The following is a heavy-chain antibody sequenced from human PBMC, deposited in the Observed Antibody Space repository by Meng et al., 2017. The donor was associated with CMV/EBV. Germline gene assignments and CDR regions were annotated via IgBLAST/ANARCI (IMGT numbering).Heavy chain of an antibody. D-gene: IGHD7-27*01. Sequence: EVQLVESGGGLVKPGGSLRLSCAASGFPFSSYSMNWVRQAPGKGLEWVSSISSSSSYIYYADSVKGRFTISRDNAKNSLYLQMNSLRAEDTAVYHCARESTGDWFDPWGQGTLVTVSS. J-gene: IGHJ5*02. V-gene: IGHV3-21*01. CDR1: GFPFSSYS. CDR2: ISSSSSYI. CDR3: ARESTGDWFDP.